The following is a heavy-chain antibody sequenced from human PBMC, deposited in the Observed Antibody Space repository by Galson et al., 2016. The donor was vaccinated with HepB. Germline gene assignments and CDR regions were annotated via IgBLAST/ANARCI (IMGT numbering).Heavy chain of an antibody. Sequence: SLRLSCAASGFTFSSYCMHWVRQTPGKGLEWVAFISYDGSNPYYADSVKGRFTISRDNSKNTLHLQMNSLRAEDTAVYYCAKEDWLRFFDYWGQGTLVTVSS. J-gene: IGHJ4*02. CDR3: AKEDWLRFFDY. CDR2: ISYDGSNP. D-gene: IGHD3/OR15-3a*01. V-gene: IGHV3-30*18. CDR1: GFTFSSYC.